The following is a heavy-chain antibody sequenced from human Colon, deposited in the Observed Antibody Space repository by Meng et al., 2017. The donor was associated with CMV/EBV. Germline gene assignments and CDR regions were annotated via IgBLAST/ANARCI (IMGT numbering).Heavy chain of an antibody. J-gene: IGHJ4*02. CDR2: IYPQNGGT. CDR3: VKEDWYFDF. D-gene: IGHD3-9*01. V-gene: IGHV1-2*02. CDR1: GYTFTAKH. Sequence: QVQLVQSGTEGKKPXXPXKVSCKTSGYTFTAKHLHWVRQAPGQGLEWMGWIYPQNGGTYFAQKFQGRVTMTSDTSITTAYMELSSLTSDDTAIYYCVKEDWYFDFWGQGTLVTVSS.